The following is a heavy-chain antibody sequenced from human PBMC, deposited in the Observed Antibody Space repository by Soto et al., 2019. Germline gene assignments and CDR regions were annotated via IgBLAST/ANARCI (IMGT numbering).Heavy chain of an antibody. Sequence: GGSLRLSCAASGFTFSDYYMSWIRQAPGKGLEWVSYISSSGSTIYYADSVKGRFTISRDNAKNSLYLQMNSLRAEDTAVYYCARDNYDILTGYYSTYYYYMDVWGKGTTVTVSS. CDR2: ISSSGSTI. J-gene: IGHJ6*03. D-gene: IGHD3-9*01. V-gene: IGHV3-11*01. CDR1: GFTFSDYY. CDR3: ARDNYDILTGYYSTYYYYMDV.